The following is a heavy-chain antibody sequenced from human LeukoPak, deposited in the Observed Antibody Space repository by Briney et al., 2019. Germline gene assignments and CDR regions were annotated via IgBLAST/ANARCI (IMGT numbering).Heavy chain of an antibody. CDR1: GYTFTSYG. CDR3: ARDPKPTATTYYGMDV. CDR2: ISAYNGNT. V-gene: IGHV1-18*01. D-gene: IGHD4-17*01. Sequence: ASVKVSCKASGYTFTSYGISWVRQAPGQGLEWMGWISAYNGNTNYAQKLQGRVTMTTDTSTSTAYMELRSLRSDDTAVYYCARDPKPTATTYYGMDVWGQGTTVTVSS. J-gene: IGHJ6*02.